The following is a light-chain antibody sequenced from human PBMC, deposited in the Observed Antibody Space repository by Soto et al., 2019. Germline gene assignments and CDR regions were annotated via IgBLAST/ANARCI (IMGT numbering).Light chain of an antibody. Sequence: QSVLTQPPSVSAASGQKVTISCFGSSSNIGKNYVSWYQQLPGTAPKLLIYETNKRPSGIPDRFSGSKSGTSATLGISGLQTGDEADYYCGTWDTSLTVVLFGGGTKLTVL. V-gene: IGLV1-51*02. CDR3: GTWDTSLTVVL. J-gene: IGLJ2*01. CDR1: SSNIGKNY. CDR2: ETN.